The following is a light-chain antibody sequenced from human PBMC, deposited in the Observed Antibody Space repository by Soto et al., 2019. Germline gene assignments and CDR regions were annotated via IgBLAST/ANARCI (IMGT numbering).Light chain of an antibody. CDR1: QSVDSSY. V-gene: IGKV3-20*01. Sequence: EIVLTQSPGTLSLSPGERATLSCRASQSVDSSYLAWYQQKPVQAPRLLIYSASSRATGIPDRFSGSGSGTDFTLTISRPEPEDFQVYYCQGYGISPPKYNFGQGTKLEIK. J-gene: IGKJ2*01. CDR2: SAS. CDR3: QGYGISPPKYN.